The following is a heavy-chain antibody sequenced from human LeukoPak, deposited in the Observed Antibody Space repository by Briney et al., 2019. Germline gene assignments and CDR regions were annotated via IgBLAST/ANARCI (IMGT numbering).Heavy chain of an antibody. CDR2: INNDGSNK. J-gene: IGHJ4*02. CDR1: GFTLSSYW. V-gene: IGHV3-74*01. CDR3: ATSRTFDY. Sequence: GGSLRLSCAASGFTLSSYWMHWVRQAPGKGLVWVSLINNDGSNKRYADSVKGRFTISRDNAENTLYLQMNSLRVDDTAVYYCATSRTFDYWGQGTLVTVSS.